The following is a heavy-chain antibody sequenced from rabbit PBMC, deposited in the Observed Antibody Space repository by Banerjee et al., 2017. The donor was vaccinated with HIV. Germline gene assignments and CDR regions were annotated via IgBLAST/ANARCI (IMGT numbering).Heavy chain of an antibody. Sequence: QEQLEESGGDLVKPGASLTLTCTASGFSFSSGYDMSWVRQAPGKGLEWIGYINTDTVYTAYASWAKGRFTISSHIAQNTLYLQLNSLTAADTATYFCTRDYSGGQHFNLWGPGTLVTVS. CDR3: TRDYSGGQHFNL. D-gene: IGHD4-1*01. CDR1: GFSFSSGYD. J-gene: IGHJ4*01. V-gene: IGHV1S45*01. CDR2: INTDTVYT.